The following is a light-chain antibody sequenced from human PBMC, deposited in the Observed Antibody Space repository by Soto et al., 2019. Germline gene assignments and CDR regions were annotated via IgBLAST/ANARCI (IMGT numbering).Light chain of an antibody. Sequence: DIQMTQSPSSLSASVGDRVTITCQASQDISNYLNWYQQKPGKAPKLLINDAFNLETGVPSRFSGSGSGTDFTLTISSLQPEDFATYYCLQDYNYPITFGQGTRLEIK. J-gene: IGKJ5*01. V-gene: IGKV1-33*01. CDR2: DAF. CDR1: QDISNY. CDR3: LQDYNYPIT.